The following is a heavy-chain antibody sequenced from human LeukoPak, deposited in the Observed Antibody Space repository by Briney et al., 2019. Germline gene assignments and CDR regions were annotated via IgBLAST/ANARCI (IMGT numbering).Heavy chain of an antibody. J-gene: IGHJ4*02. Sequence: SETLSLTCTVSGGSISSCYWSWIRQPAGKGLEWIGRIYTSGSTNYNPSLKSRVTMSVDTTKNQFSLKLSSVTAADTAVYYCARGSSGWGQYYFDYWGQGALVTVSS. D-gene: IGHD6-19*01. CDR3: ARGSSGWGQYYFDY. V-gene: IGHV4-4*07. CDR1: GGSISSCY. CDR2: IYTSGST.